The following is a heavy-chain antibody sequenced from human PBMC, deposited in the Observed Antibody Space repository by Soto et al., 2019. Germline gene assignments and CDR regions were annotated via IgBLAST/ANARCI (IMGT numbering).Heavy chain of an antibody. Sequence: SATLSLTCTVSGGSIRSYNWSWIRQPPGKGLEWIGYIYYSGSTNYNPSLKSRVTISVDTSKNQFSLKLSSVTAADTAVYYCASSNIAAAGFYYYGMDVWGRGTTVT. J-gene: IGHJ6*02. V-gene: IGHV4-59*01. CDR1: GGSIRSYN. CDR2: IYYSGST. D-gene: IGHD6-13*01. CDR3: ASSNIAAAGFYYYGMDV.